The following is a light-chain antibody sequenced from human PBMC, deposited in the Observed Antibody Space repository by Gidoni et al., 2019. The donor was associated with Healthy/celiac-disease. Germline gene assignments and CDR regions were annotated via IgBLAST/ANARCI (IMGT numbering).Light chain of an antibody. V-gene: IGLV2-14*01. CDR2: EVS. CDR3: SSYTSSSTVV. J-gene: IGLJ2*01. CDR1: SSDVGGYNY. Sequence: QSDLTQPASVSGSPGQSITISCTGTSSDVGGYNYVSWYQQHPGKAPKRMIYEVSNRPSGVSNRFSGSKSGNTASLTISGLQAEDEADYYCSSYTSSSTVVFGGGTKLTVL.